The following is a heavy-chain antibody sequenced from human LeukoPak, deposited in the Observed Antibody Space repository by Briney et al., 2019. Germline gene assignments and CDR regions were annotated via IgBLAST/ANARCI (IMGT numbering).Heavy chain of an antibody. Sequence: GASVKVSCKASGFTFSNTAVQWVRQARGQRPEWIGWIVVGSGNTNYAQKFQERITITRDMSTRTAYMELSSLRSEDTAVYYCAADQAEYCDGDCYNVWGQGTTVTVSS. V-gene: IGHV1-58*01. D-gene: IGHD2-21*02. J-gene: IGHJ6*02. CDR1: GFTFSNTA. CDR2: IVVGSGNT. CDR3: AADQAEYCDGDCYNV.